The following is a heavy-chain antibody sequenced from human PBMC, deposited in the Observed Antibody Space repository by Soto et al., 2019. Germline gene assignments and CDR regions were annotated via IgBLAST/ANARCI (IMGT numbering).Heavy chain of an antibody. Sequence: SVKVSCKASGGTFSSYAISWVRQAPGQGLEWMGGIIPIFGTANYAQKFQGRVTITADESTSTAYMELSSLRSEDTAVYYCAREGGITGTTTWFDPWGQGTLVTVSS. J-gene: IGHJ5*02. V-gene: IGHV1-69*13. CDR3: AREGGITGTTTWFDP. CDR2: IIPIFGTA. CDR1: GGTFSSYA. D-gene: IGHD1-7*01.